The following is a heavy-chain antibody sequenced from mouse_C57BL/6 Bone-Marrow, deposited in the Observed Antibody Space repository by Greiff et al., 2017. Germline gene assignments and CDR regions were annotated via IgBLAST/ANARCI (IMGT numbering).Heavy chain of an antibody. CDR3: ARRAYYSNQFAY. D-gene: IGHD2-5*01. CDR2: IYPGDGDT. Sequence: VKLMESGPELVKPGASVKISCKASGYAFSSSWLNWVKQRPGKGLEWIGRIYPGDGDTNYNGKFKGKATLTADKSSSTAYMQLSSLTPEDSAVYFCARRAYYSNQFAYWGQGTLVTVSA. J-gene: IGHJ3*01. CDR1: GYAFSSSW. V-gene: IGHV1-82*01.